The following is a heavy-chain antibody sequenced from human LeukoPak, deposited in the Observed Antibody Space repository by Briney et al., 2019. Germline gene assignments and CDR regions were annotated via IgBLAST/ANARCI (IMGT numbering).Heavy chain of an antibody. D-gene: IGHD6-13*01. CDR3: ARQVYSSPDY. V-gene: IGHV4-39*01. Sequence: ASETLSLTCTVSGGSISSSSYYWGWIRQPPGKGLEWIGSIYYSGSTYYNPSLKSRVTISVDTSKNQFSLKLSSVTAADTAVYYCARQVYSSPDYWGQGTLVTVPS. CDR2: IYYSGST. CDR1: GGSISSSSYY. J-gene: IGHJ4*02.